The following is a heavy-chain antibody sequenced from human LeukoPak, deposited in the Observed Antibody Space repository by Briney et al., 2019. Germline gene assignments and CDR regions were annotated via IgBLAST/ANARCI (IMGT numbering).Heavy chain of an antibody. V-gene: IGHV3-30*02. Sequence: GGSLRLSCAASGFTFSSYGMHWVRQAPGKGLEWVAFIRYDGSNKYYADSVKGRFTISRDNSKNTLYLQMNSLRAEDTAVYYCAKDVAAGDYDSSGYDYWGQGTLVTVSS. CDR2: IRYDGSNK. J-gene: IGHJ4*02. D-gene: IGHD3-22*01. CDR1: GFTFSSYG. CDR3: AKDVAAGDYDSSGYDY.